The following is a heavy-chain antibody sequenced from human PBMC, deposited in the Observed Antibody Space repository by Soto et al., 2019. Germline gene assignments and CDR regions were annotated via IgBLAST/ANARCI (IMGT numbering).Heavy chain of an antibody. CDR1: GFTFSSYG. Sequence: QVQLVESGGGVVQPGRSLRLSCAASGFTFSSYGMHWVRQAPGKGLEWVAVMWYDGSNTYYADSVKGRFTISRDNSKNTLHLQMNSLRAEDTAVYYCARGRYSSSARDYFDYWGQGTLVTVSS. V-gene: IGHV3-33*01. CDR3: ARGRYSSSARDYFDY. CDR2: MWYDGSNT. D-gene: IGHD6-6*01. J-gene: IGHJ4*02.